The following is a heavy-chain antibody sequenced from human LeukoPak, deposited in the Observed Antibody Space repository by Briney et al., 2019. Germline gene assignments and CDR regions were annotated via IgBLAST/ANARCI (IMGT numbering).Heavy chain of an antibody. D-gene: IGHD3-10*01. Sequence: GGSLTLSCAASGFSFSSYSMNWVGQAPGTPLEWTSYICGRGKTIYYADSLNGRFTISSDDDKNFLYLQMDSLRAEDTAVYCYASDLYYYGSGNYVPGLPELWGQGILVSVSS. CDR3: ASDLYYYGSGNYVPGLPEL. CDR1: GFSFSSYS. V-gene: IGHV3-48*04. CDR2: ICGRGKTI. J-gene: IGHJ4*02.